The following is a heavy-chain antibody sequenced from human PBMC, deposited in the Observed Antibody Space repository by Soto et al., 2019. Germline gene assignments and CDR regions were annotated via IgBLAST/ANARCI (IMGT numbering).Heavy chain of an antibody. CDR1: GGSISSGDYY. V-gene: IGHV4-30-4*01. CDR3: VSGSSSLRFDP. CDR2: IYYTGST. J-gene: IGHJ5*02. D-gene: IGHD3-10*01. Sequence: QVQLQESGPGLVEPSQTLSLTCTVSGGSISSGDYYWTWIRQPPGKGLEWIGYIYYTGSTYYNPSLTSRLTISLDMSRTQFSLRLTSVAAADTAVYYCVSGSSSLRFDPWGQGTLVTVSS.